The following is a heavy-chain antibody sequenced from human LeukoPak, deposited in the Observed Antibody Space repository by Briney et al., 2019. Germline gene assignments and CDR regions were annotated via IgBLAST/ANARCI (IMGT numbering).Heavy chain of an antibody. CDR3: AKVDNWKYGHHDF. Sequence: GGSLRLSCAASGFTFSNSAMTWIRQLPGKGLEWVSTISNAGSGTYYADFVKGGFTISRDNSKYTLSLQMNSLRAEDTAVYYCAKVDNWKYGHHDFWGQGTLVTVSS. J-gene: IGHJ4*02. CDR2: ISNAGSGT. CDR1: GFTFSNSA. D-gene: IGHD1-1*01. V-gene: IGHV3-23*01.